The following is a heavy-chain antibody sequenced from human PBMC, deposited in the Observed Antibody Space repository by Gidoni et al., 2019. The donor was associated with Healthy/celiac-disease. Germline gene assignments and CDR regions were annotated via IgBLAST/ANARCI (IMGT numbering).Heavy chain of an antibody. V-gene: IGHV3-7*01. CDR1: GFTFSTYW. CDR2: IKQDGSEK. Sequence: EVQLVESGGCLVQPGGSLRLSFASSGFTFSTYWMSWVRQAPGKGLEWVANIKQDGSEKYYVDSVKGRFTISRDNAKNSLYLQMNSLRAEDTAVYYCARDRGEDGYTFYYFDYWGQGTLVTVSS. J-gene: IGHJ4*02. D-gene: IGHD5-12*01. CDR3: ARDRGEDGYTFYYFDY.